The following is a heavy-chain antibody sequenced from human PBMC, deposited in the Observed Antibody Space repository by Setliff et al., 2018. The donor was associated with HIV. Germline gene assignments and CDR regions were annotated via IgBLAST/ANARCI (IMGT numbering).Heavy chain of an antibody. CDR2: IYGGGTT. CDR3: ARELYREWDY. V-gene: IGHV3-66*02. D-gene: IGHD3-10*01. J-gene: IGHJ4*02. Sequence: GGSLRLSCAASGFTVSCNYMSWVRQAPGKGLEWASVIYGGGTTHYADSVKGRFTISRDNSKNTVYLQMNSLRVEDTAVYYCARELYREWDYWGQGTLVTVSS. CDR1: GFTVSCNY.